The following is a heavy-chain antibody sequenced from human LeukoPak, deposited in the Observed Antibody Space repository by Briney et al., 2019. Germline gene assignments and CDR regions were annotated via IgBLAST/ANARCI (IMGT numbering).Heavy chain of an antibody. CDR1: GFTFSSYG. Sequence: GGSLRLSCAASGFTFSSYGMTWVRQAPGKGLEWVSSISHSDDSTYYADSVKGRFTISRDNSQNTVSLQVNNLRTEDTALYFCAKTSLSDASGHYYYMDVWGKGTTVTVSS. CDR2: ISHSDDST. D-gene: IGHD3-3*01. J-gene: IGHJ6*03. CDR3: AKTSLSDASGHYYYMDV. V-gene: IGHV3-23*01.